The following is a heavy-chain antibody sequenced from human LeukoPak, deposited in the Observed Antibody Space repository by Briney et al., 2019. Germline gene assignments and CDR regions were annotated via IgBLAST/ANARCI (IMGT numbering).Heavy chain of an antibody. CDR1: IGSITTYH. V-gene: IGHV4-59*01. D-gene: IGHD1-1*01. CDR2: IYHSGST. CDR3: ARHTYIKPLAPFDY. J-gene: IGHJ4*02. Sequence: PSETLSLTCTVPIGSITTYHWSWVRQSPGKGLEWIGYIYHSGSTNYNPSLKSRVTISIDTSKNQFSLRLTSVTAADTAIYYCARHTYIKPLAPFDYWGQGALVTVSS.